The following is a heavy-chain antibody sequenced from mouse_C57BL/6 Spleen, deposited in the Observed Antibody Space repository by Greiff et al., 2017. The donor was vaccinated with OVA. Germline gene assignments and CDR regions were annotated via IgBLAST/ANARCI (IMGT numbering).Heavy chain of an antibody. D-gene: IGHD1-1*01. CDR3: ASSGSSPSYWYFDV. CDR2: IYPGSGNT. Sequence: VKLQESGAELVRPGASVKLSCKASGYTFTDYYINWVKQRPGQGLEWIARIYPGSGNTYYNEKFKGKATLTAEKSSSTAYMQLSSLTSEDSAVYCCASSGSSPSYWYFDVWGTGTTVTVSS. CDR1: GYTFTDYY. J-gene: IGHJ1*03. V-gene: IGHV1-76*01.